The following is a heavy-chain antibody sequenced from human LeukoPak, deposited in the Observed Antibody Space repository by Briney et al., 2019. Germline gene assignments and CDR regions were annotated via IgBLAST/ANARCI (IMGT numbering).Heavy chain of an antibody. CDR2: ITGSGGTT. V-gene: IGHV3-23*01. J-gene: IGHJ5*02. CDR1: GFTFSSYA. Sequence: GGSLRLSCAASGFTFSSYAMSWVRQAPGKGLEWVSGITGSGGTTDYADSVKGRFTISRDNSKNTVYLQMNSLRAEDTAVYYCAKDSDELIAAAYNWFDPRGQGTLVTVSS. CDR3: AKDSDELIAAAYNWFDP. D-gene: IGHD6-13*01.